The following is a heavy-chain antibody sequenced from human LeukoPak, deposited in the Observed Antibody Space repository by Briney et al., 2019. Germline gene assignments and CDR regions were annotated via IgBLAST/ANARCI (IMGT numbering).Heavy chain of an antibody. V-gene: IGHV3-30*18. J-gene: IGHJ4*02. D-gene: IGHD6-13*01. Sequence: PGGSLRLSCAASGFTFSSYGMHWVRQAPGKGLEWVAVISYDGSNKYYADSVKGRFTISRDNSKNTLYLQMNSLRAEDTAVYYCAKSRSSFSDYWGQGTLVTVSS. CDR1: GFTFSSYG. CDR2: ISYDGSNK. CDR3: AKSRSSFSDY.